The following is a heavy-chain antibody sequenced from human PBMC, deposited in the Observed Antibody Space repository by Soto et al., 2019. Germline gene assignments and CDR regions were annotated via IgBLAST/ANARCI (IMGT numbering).Heavy chain of an antibody. J-gene: IGHJ6*02. CDR2: IIPIFGTA. V-gene: IGHV1-69*12. CDR1: GGTFSSYA. CDR3: AGPNCSGGSCHHLYGMDV. D-gene: IGHD2-15*01. Sequence: QVQLVQSGAEVKKPGSSVKVSCKASGGTFSSYAISWVRQAPGQGLEWMGGIIPIFGTANYAQKFQGRVTITADESTSTAYMELSSLRSEDTAVYYCAGPNCSGGSCHHLYGMDVWGQGTTVTVSS.